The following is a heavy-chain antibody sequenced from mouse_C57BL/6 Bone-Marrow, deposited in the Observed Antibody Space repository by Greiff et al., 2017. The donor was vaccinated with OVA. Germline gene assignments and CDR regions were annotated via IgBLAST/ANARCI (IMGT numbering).Heavy chain of an antibody. Sequence: EVKLMESGGGLVKPGGSLKLSCAASGFTFSDYGMHWVRQAPEKGLEWVAYISSGSSTFYYADTVKGRFTISRDNDKNTLFLQMTSLRSEDTAMYYCARINYWYFDVWGTGTTVTVSS. V-gene: IGHV5-17*01. CDR2: ISSGSSTF. J-gene: IGHJ1*03. CDR1: GFTFSDYG. CDR3: ARINYWYFDV.